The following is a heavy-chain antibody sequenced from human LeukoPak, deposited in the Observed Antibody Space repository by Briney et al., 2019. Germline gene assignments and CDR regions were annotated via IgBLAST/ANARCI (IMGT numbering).Heavy chain of an antibody. CDR1: GFTFSSYW. CDR2: IKQDGSEK. CDR3: ARDPPYYYDSSGF. D-gene: IGHD3-22*01. J-gene: IGHJ4*02. V-gene: IGHV3-7*01. Sequence: GGSLRLSCAASGFTFSSYWMSWVRQAPGKGLEWVANIKQDGSEKYYVDSVKGRFTISRDNAKNSLYLQMNSLRAEDTAVYYCARDPPYYYDSSGFCGQGTLVTVSS.